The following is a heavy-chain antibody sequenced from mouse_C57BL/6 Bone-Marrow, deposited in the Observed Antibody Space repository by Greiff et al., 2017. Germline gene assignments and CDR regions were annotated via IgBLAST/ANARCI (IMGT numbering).Heavy chain of an antibody. V-gene: IGHV3-6*01. CDR1: GYSITSGYY. D-gene: IGHD2-3*01. CDR3: ARDGYYVGYYAMDY. Sequence: DVKLMESGPGLVKPSQSLSLTCSVTGYSITSGYYWNWIRQFPGNKLEWMGYISYDGSNNYNPSLKNRISITRDTSKNQFFLKLNSVTTEDTATYYCARDGYYVGYYAMDYWGQGTSVTVSS. J-gene: IGHJ4*01. CDR2: ISYDGSN.